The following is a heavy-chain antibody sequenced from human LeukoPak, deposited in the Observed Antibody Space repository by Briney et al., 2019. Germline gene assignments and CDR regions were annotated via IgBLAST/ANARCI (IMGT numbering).Heavy chain of an antibody. D-gene: IGHD3-10*01. CDR2: IKQDGSEK. J-gene: IGHJ4*02. CDR3: AKLGDDY. Sequence: GGSLRLSCAASGFTFSRYWMTWVRQAPGQGLEWVANIKQDGSEKDYVDSVKGRFTISRDNAESSLYLQMNSLRAEDTAVYYCAKLGDDYWGQGTLVTVSS. CDR1: GFTFSRYW. V-gene: IGHV3-7*01.